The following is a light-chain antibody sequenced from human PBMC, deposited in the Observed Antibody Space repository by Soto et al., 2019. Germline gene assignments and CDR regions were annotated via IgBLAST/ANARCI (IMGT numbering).Light chain of an antibody. CDR3: STYTSASTS. CDR2: EVI. V-gene: IGLV2-14*01. J-gene: IGLJ2*01. CDR1: EVGAHRF. Sequence: QSALTQPASVSGSPGQSITISCTGTEVGAHRFVSWYQQVPGTAPKLLIYEVIKRPSGISPRFSCSKAGNTASLTISGLQADDEAYYFCSTYTSASTSFGGGTKVTVL.